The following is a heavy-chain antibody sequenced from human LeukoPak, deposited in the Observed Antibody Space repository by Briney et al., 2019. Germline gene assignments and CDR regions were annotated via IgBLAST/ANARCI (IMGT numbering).Heavy chain of an antibody. CDR1: GYTYTTDG. Sequence: KPGASVKVSCKASGYTYTTDGISWVRQAPGQGLEWMGWIDPYSGKTNYAQKFQGRVTMTSDTSTSTAYMELRSLRSDDTAVYYCARGMVRGLTYFDYWGQGTLVTVSS. V-gene: IGHV1-18*01. CDR3: ARGMVRGLTYFDY. D-gene: IGHD3-10*01. CDR2: IDPYSGKT. J-gene: IGHJ4*02.